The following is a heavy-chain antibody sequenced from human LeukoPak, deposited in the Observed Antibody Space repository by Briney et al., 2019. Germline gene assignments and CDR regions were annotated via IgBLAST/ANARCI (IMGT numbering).Heavy chain of an antibody. CDR2: IYYSGST. CDR1: GGSISSYY. V-gene: IGHV4-59*08. Sequence: SETLSLTCTVSGGSISSYYWSWIRQPPGNGLEWIGYIYYSGSTNYNPSLKSRVTISVDTSENQFSLKLSSVTAADTAVYYCARSVVAGYNWFDPWGQGTLVTVSS. D-gene: IGHD6-19*01. CDR3: ARSVVAGYNWFDP. J-gene: IGHJ5*02.